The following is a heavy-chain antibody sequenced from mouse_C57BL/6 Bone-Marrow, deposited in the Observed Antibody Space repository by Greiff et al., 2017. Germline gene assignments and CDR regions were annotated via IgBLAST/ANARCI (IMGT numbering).Heavy chain of an antibody. Sequence: QVQLQQSGAELVMPGASVKLSCKASGYTFTSYWMNWVKQRPGQGLEWIGEIDPSDSYTNYNQKFKGKSTLTVDKSSSTAYMQLSSLTSEDSAVYYCAKGDAYRFAYWGQGTLVTVSA. CDR1: GYTFTSYW. J-gene: IGHJ3*01. V-gene: IGHV1-69*01. CDR3: AKGDAYRFAY. CDR2: IDPSDSYT.